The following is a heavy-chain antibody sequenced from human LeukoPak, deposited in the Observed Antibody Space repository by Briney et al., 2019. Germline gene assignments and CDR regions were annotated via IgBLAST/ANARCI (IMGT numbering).Heavy chain of an antibody. Sequence: GRSLRLSCAASGFTFDDYAMHWVRQAPGKGLEWVSGISWNSGSIGYADSVKGRFTISRDNAKNSLYLQMNSLRAEDTALYYCATEAEDLSGSPGWFDPWGQGTLVTVSS. CDR2: ISWNSGSI. D-gene: IGHD1-26*01. J-gene: IGHJ5*02. V-gene: IGHV3-9*01. CDR3: ATEAEDLSGSPGWFDP. CDR1: GFTFDDYA.